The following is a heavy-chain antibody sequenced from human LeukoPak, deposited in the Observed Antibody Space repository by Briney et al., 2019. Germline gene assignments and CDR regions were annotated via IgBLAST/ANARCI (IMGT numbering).Heavy chain of an antibody. D-gene: IGHD3-22*01. CDR3: VREGRTYDASGFFDY. J-gene: IGHJ4*02. Sequence: PGGSLRLSCAASGFTFNTYSMHWVRQAPGKGLEWVAVISFDGNHKYYADSVKGRFTISRDNSENTLYLQMDSLRTEDTAMFYCVREGRTYDASGFFDYWGQGALVTVSS. CDR1: GFTFNTYS. V-gene: IGHV3-30-3*01. CDR2: ISFDGNHK.